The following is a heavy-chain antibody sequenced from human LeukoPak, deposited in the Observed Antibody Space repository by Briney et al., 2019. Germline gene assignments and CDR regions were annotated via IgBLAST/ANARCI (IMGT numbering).Heavy chain of an antibody. CDR3: AKGKDCSGGSCYVDY. V-gene: IGHV3-30*02. D-gene: IGHD2-15*01. J-gene: IGHJ4*02. CDR2: IRNDGNTQ. Sequence: GGSLRLSCAASGFTFNNYGMHWARQAPGNGLEWVAFIRNDGNTQYYADSVKGRFTISRDNSKNTLYLHMSSLTAEDTAVYYCAKGKDCSGGSCYVDYWGQGTLVTVSS. CDR1: GFTFNNYG.